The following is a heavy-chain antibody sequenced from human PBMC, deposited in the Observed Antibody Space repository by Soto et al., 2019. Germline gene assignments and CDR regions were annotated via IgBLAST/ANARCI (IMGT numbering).Heavy chain of an antibody. CDR1: GGTFSSYA. CDR2: IIPIFGTA. D-gene: IGHD6-13*01. Sequence: QVQLVQSGAEVKKPGSSVKVSCKASGGTFSSYAISWVRQAPGQGLEWMGGIIPIFGTANYAQKFQGRVTIAAADSTSTAYMELSSLRSEDTAVYYCATGRSSSWYFLFDYWGQGTLVTVSS. CDR3: ATGRSSSWYFLFDY. J-gene: IGHJ4*02. V-gene: IGHV1-69*12.